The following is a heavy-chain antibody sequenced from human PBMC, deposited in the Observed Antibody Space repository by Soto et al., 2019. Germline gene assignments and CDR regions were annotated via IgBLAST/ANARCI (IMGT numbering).Heavy chain of an antibody. Sequence: QVQLVQSGAEVKKPGSSVKVSCKASGGTFSSYAISWVRQAPGQGLEWMGGIIPIFGTANYAQKFQGRVTITADESTSTAYMERSSLRSEDTAVYYCARADTAMVYYSYYGMDVWGQGTTVTVSS. CDR3: ARADTAMVYYSYYGMDV. J-gene: IGHJ6*02. V-gene: IGHV1-69*01. CDR2: IIPIFGTA. CDR1: GGTFSSYA. D-gene: IGHD5-18*01.